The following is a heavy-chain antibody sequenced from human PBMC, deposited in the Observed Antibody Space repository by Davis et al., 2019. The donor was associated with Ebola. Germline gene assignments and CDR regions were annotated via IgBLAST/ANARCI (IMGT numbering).Heavy chain of an antibody. Sequence: SETLSLTCTVSGGSISGYYWSWIRQPPRKGLEWIGYIYDSGGTAYNPSRNYNPFLKSRVTISLDTSQNQFSLKLTSATAADTAVYYCARAIWGSGADYWGQGTLVTVSS. CDR3: ARAIWGSGADY. CDR2: IYDSGGTAYNPSR. V-gene: IGHV4-59*01. J-gene: IGHJ4*02. D-gene: IGHD3-16*01. CDR1: GGSISGYY.